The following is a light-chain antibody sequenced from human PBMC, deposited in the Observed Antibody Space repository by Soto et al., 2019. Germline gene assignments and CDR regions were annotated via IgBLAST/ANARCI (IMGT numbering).Light chain of an antibody. J-gene: IGKJ1*01. Sequence: DIQMPQSPSTLSASVGDTVTVTCRASQSVRGWLTWYQQKPGEAPKLLIYAASTLQSGVPSRFRGSGSGRDCTLTISSLQPEDEATYYCQQSYSTPPTFGQGTKVDIK. CDR1: QSVRGW. V-gene: IGKV1-39*01. CDR3: QQSYSTPPT. CDR2: AAS.